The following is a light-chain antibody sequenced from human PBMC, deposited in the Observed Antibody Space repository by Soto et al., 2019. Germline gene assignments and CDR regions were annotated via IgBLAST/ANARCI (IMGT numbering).Light chain of an antibody. Sequence: QSVLTQPPSVSGAPGQRVTISRTGSSSNIGAGYDVHWYQQLPGTAPKLLIYGNSNRPSGVPDRLSGSKSGTSASLAITGLQAEDEADYYCQSYDSSLSGYVFGTGTKLTVL. CDR3: QSYDSSLSGYV. V-gene: IGLV1-40*01. J-gene: IGLJ1*01. CDR2: GNS. CDR1: SSNIGAGYD.